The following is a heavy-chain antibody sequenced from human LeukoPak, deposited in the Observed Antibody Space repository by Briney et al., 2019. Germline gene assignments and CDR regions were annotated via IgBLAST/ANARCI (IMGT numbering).Heavy chain of an antibody. CDR2: INTDSGNP. J-gene: IGHJ3*01. Sequence: ASVKVSCKASGDTFTTYPMNWVRQAPGQGLEWMGWINTDSGNPTYGQGFTGRFVFSLDTSVSTAYLQITSLKAEDTAVYYCARAGLTGSKVTFDVWGQGTMVTVSS. CDR3: ARAGLTGSKVTFDV. V-gene: IGHV7-4-1*02. CDR1: GDTFTTYP. D-gene: IGHD1-20*01.